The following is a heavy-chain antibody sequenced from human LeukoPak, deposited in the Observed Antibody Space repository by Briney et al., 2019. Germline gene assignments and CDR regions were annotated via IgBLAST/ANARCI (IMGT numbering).Heavy chain of an antibody. D-gene: IGHD2/OR15-2a*01. CDR2: IGGSGGRT. CDR3: AKGDYTTYQFDH. J-gene: IGHJ4*02. CDR1: GFTFSTYA. Sequence: GGSLRLSCVASGFTFSTYAMSWVRQAPGKGLEWVSGIGGSGGRTYYVDSVKGRFTISRDNSKNTLYLQMNSLRVEDTAVYYCAKGDYTTYQFDHWGQGTLVTVSS. V-gene: IGHV3-23*01.